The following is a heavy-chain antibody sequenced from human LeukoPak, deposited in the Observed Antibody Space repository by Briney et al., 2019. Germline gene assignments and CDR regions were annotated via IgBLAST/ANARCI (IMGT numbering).Heavy chain of an antibody. CDR1: QFSLSSFW. Sequence: GGSLRLSCAASQFSLSSFWMSWVRQAPGKGLEWVANINRDGSAKYYVDSVKGRFTISRDNSKNTLYLQMNSLRAEDTAVYYCARDLGSGSYVFDYWGQGTLVTVSS. J-gene: IGHJ4*02. V-gene: IGHV3-7*03. CDR3: ARDLGSGSYVFDY. CDR2: INRDGSAK. D-gene: IGHD3-10*01.